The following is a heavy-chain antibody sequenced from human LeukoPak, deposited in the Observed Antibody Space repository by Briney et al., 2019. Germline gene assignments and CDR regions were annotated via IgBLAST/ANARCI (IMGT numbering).Heavy chain of an antibody. D-gene: IGHD4-11*01. CDR2: MNPNSGNT. Sequence: ASVKVSCKASGYTFTSYDINWVRQATGQGLEWMGWMNPNSGNTGYAQKFQGRVTMTRNTSISTAYMELSSLRSEDTAVYYCARGRREHDYSNSNYYYYYMDVWGKGTTVTVSS. CDR1: GYTFTSYD. V-gene: IGHV1-8*01. J-gene: IGHJ6*03. CDR3: ARGRREHDYSNSNYYYYYMDV.